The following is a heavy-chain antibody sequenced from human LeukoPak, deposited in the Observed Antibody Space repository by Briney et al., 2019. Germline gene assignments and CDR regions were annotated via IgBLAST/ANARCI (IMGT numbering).Heavy chain of an antibody. CDR3: AKDRRLAAFDY. D-gene: IGHD6-25*01. CDR1: GFTFSSYG. V-gene: IGHV3-23*01. Sequence: GGSLGLSCTASGFTFSSYGMNWVRQAPGKGLEWVSGITGRGEHIFYAGSVKGRFTISRDNSKNTLYLQMNSLRVEDTAVYYCAKDRRLAAFDYGGQGTLVTVSS. J-gene: IGHJ4*02. CDR2: ITGRGEHI.